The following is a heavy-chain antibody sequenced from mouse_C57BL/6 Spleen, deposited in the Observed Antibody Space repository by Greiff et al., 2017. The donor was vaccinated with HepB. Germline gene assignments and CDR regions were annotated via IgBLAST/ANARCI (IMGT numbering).Heavy chain of an antibody. CDR3: ASRGYAMDY. J-gene: IGHJ4*01. Sequence: DVKLVESGGGLVQPGGSLSLSCAASGFTFTDYYMSWVRQPPGKALEWLGFIRNKANGYTTEYSASVKGRFTISRDNSQSSLYLQMNALRAEDSATYDCASRGYAMDYWGQGTSVTVSS. CDR1: GFTFTDYY. CDR2: IRNKANGYTT. V-gene: IGHV7-3*01.